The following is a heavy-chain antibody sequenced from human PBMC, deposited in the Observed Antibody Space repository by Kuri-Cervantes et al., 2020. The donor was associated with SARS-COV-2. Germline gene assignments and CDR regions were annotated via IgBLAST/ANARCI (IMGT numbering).Heavy chain of an antibody. V-gene: IGHV3-23*01. Sequence: GGSLRLSCAASGFTFSSYAMSWVRQAPGKGLEWVPAISGSGGSTYYADSVKGRFTISRDNSKNTLYLHMNSLRAEDTAVYYCARGRKMEPNIIDHWGQGTLVTVSS. CDR2: ISGSGGST. CDR3: ARGRKMEPNIIDH. D-gene: IGHD1-14*01. CDR1: GFTFSSYA. J-gene: IGHJ4*02.